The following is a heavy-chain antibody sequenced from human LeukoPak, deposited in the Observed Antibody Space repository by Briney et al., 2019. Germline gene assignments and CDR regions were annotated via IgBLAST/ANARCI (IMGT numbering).Heavy chain of an antibody. V-gene: IGHV4-39*07. CDR3: ARDDYGAGYFDL. J-gene: IGHJ2*01. CDR2: IYHSGST. Sequence: SETLSLTCTVSGGSISSSSYYWGWIRQPPGKGLEWIGSIYHSGSTYYNPSLKSRVTISVDTSKNQFSLKLSSVTAADTAVYYCARDDYGAGYFDLWGRGTLVTVSS. CDR1: GGSISSSSYY. D-gene: IGHD4-17*01.